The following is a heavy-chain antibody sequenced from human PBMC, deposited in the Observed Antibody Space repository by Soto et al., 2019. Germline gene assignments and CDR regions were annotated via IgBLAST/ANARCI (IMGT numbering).Heavy chain of an antibody. CDR3: ARGWNPPLNYVILTGPTTPEEHDAFDI. J-gene: IGHJ3*02. Sequence: SETLSLTCTVSGGSISSGGYYWSWIRQHPGKGLEWIGYIYYSGSTYYNPSLKSRVTISVDTSKNQFSLKLSSVTAADTAVYYCARGWNPPLNYVILTGPTTPEEHDAFDIWGQGTMVTGSS. D-gene: IGHD3-9*01. CDR1: GGSISSGGYY. CDR2: IYYSGST. V-gene: IGHV4-31*03.